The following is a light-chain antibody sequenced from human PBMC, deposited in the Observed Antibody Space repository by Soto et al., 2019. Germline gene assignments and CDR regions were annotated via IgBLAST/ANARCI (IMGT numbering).Light chain of an antibody. CDR2: GTS. CDR3: QQFGTSSWT. Sequence: EIVLTQSPGTLSLSPGDRATLSCRASQSISSNYLAWYEQKPGQAPRLLIYGTSNRATGIPDRFSGSGSGTDFNLTISRLEPEDFAVYYCQQFGTSSWTFGQGTKVEVK. V-gene: IGKV3-20*01. CDR1: QSISSNY. J-gene: IGKJ1*01.